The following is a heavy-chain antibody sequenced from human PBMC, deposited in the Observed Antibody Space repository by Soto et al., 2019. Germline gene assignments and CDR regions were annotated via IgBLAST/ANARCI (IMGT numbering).Heavy chain of an antibody. CDR3: AKSPGIAAAGLDY. CDR1: GFTFSSYA. CDR2: ISGSGGST. Sequence: PGGSLRLSWAASGFTFSSYAMSWVRQAPGKGLEWVSAISGSGGSTYYADSVKSRFTISRDNSKNTLYLQMNSLRAEDTAVYYCAKSPGIAAAGLDYWGQGTLVTVSS. J-gene: IGHJ4*02. V-gene: IGHV3-23*01. D-gene: IGHD6-13*01.